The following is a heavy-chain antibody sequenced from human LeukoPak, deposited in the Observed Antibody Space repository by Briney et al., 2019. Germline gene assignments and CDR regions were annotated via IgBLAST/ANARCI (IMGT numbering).Heavy chain of an antibody. V-gene: IGHV3-30*18. D-gene: IGHD6-19*01. CDR2: ISYDGSNK. J-gene: IGHJ4*02. CDR1: GFTFSSYG. Sequence: PGGSLRLSCAASGFTFSSYGMHWVRQAPGKGLEWVAVISYDGSNKYYADSVKGRFTISRDNSKNTLYLQMNSPRAEDTAVYYCAKQIAVAGTYPVDYWGQGTLVTVSS. CDR3: AKQIAVAGTYPVDY.